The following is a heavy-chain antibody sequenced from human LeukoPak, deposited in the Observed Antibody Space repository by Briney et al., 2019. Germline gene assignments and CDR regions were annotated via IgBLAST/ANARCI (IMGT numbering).Heavy chain of an antibody. J-gene: IGHJ4*02. CDR2: LSDRGGTT. D-gene: IGHD1-26*01. Sequence: GGSLRLCCAASGFTFSSYAMSWVRQAPGKGLEWVSALSDRGGTTYYADSVKGRFTISRDNSKNTLYLQMSSLRAEDTAVYYCAKDSGALAAYGQYYFDYWGQGTLVTVSS. CDR3: AKDSGALAAYGQYYFDY. CDR1: GFTFSSYA. V-gene: IGHV3-23*01.